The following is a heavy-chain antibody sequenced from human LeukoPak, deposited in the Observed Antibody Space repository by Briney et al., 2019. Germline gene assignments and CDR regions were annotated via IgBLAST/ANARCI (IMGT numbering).Heavy chain of an antibody. D-gene: IGHD3-3*01. J-gene: IGHJ3*02. CDR3: ARDRYDFWSGYSPSYDAFDI. CDR2: ISYDGSNK. CDR1: GFTFSSYG. V-gene: IGHV3-30*03. Sequence: GGSLRLSCAASGFTFSSYGMHWVRQAPGKGLEWVAVISYDGSNKYYADSVKGRFTISRDNSKNTLYLQMNSLRAEDTAVYYCARDRYDFWSGYSPSYDAFDIWGQGTMVTVSS.